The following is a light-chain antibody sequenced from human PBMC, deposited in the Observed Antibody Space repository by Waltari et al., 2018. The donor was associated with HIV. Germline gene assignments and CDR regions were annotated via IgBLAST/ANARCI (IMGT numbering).Light chain of an antibody. V-gene: IGKV2D-30*01. CDR1: EGLVYRDGNTY. CDR2: RVS. J-gene: IGKJ2*01. CDR3: MQGTHWPPT. Sequence: EVVMSQFPLSLAVTPGQPASISCTSSEGLVYRDGNTYLNWFHQRPGQSPPRLIFRVSNWDPGVPDRFRGSGSHTNFTLEITRVQSDDVGIFYCMQGTHWPPTFGQGTRLEI.